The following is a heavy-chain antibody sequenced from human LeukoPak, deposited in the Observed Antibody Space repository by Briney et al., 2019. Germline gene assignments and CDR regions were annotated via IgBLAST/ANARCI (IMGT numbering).Heavy chain of an antibody. CDR3: ARASGYSQSIDY. D-gene: IGHD3-22*01. CDR1: GYTFTSYG. CDR2: IIPIFGTA. J-gene: IGHJ4*02. V-gene: IGHV1-69*13. Sequence: SVKVSCKASGYTFTSYGISWVRQAPGQGLEWMGGIIPIFGTANYAQKFQGRVTITADESTSTAYTELSSLRSEDTAVYYCARASGYSQSIDYWGQGTLVTVSS.